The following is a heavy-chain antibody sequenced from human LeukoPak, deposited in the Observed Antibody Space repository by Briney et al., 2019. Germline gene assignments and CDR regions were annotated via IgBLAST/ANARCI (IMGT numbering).Heavy chain of an antibody. Sequence: ASVKVSCKASGYTFTSYYMHWVRQAPGQGLEWMGIINPSGGSTSYAQKFQGRVTMTRDTSTSTVYMELSSLRSEDTAVYYCARGTTTVTTDAYYYYYYGMDVWGQGTTVTVSS. CDR1: GYTFTSYY. CDR3: ARGTTTVTTDAYYYYYYGMDV. CDR2: INPSGGST. J-gene: IGHJ6*02. D-gene: IGHD4-17*01. V-gene: IGHV1-46*01.